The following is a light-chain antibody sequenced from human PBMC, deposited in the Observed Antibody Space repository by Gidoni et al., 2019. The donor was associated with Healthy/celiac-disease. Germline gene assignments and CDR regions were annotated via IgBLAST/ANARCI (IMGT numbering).Light chain of an antibody. CDR1: SSDVGGYNY. Sequence: QSSLTQPASVSGSPGQSITISWTGTSSDVGGYNYASWYQQHPGKAPKLMIYEVSNRPAGVSNRFSGYKSGNTASLTISGLQAEDEADYDCSTYTSSSTLVCGGGNKLTVL. J-gene: IGLJ2*01. V-gene: IGLV2-14*01. CDR3: STYTSSSTLV. CDR2: EVS.